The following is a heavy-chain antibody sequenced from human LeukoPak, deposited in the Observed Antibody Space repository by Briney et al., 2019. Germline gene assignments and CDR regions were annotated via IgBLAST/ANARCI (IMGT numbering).Heavy chain of an antibody. J-gene: IGHJ4*02. CDR1: GGSISSGDYY. CDR3: ARERGGVWFGELSPFDY. CDR2: IYYSGST. Sequence: SQTLSLTCTVSGGSISSGDYYWSWIRQPPGKGLEWIGYIYYSGSTYYNPSLKSLVTISVDTSKNQFSLKLSSVTAADTAVYYCARERGGVWFGELSPFDYWGQGTLVTVSS. D-gene: IGHD3-10*01. V-gene: IGHV4-30-4*01.